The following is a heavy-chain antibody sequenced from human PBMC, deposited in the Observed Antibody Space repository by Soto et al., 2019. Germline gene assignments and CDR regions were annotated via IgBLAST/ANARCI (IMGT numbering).Heavy chain of an antibody. J-gene: IGHJ6*02. Sequence: LSCAASGFTFSSYAMSWVRQAPGKGLEWVSAISGSGGSTYYADSVKGRFTISRDNSKNTLYLQMNSLRAEDTAVYYCAKDGIGNWNLYYYYGMDVWGQGTTVTVS. V-gene: IGHV3-23*01. CDR1: GFTFSSYA. D-gene: IGHD1-20*01. CDR2: ISGSGGST. CDR3: AKDGIGNWNLYYYYGMDV.